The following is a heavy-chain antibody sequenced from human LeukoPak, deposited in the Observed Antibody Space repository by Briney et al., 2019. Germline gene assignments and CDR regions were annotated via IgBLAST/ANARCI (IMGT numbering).Heavy chain of an antibody. CDR1: GASISSYY. D-gene: IGHD1-26*01. CDR2: IYIRGST. J-gene: IGHJ5*02. V-gene: IGHV4-59*01. CDR3: AKDWELGS. Sequence: SETLSPTCSVSGASISSYYWNWIRQPPGKGLEWIGNIYIRGSTNYNPSLKSRVTISLDTSKDQFSLKLTSVTAADTAFYYCAKDWELGSWGQGTLVTVSS.